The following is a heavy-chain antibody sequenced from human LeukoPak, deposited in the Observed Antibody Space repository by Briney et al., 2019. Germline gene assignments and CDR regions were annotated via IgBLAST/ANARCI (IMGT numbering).Heavy chain of an antibody. CDR2: ISSGRSAI. J-gene: IGHJ4*02. CDR3: ARAKNSDYYYVDY. CDR1: GFTFSNYN. D-gene: IGHD2-21*02. Sequence: GGSLRLSCAASGFTFSNYNMNWVRQAPGKGLEWVSYISSGRSAIYYADSVKGRFTISRDNAKNSLYLQMNSLRDEDTAVYYCARAKNSDYYYVDYWGQGTLVTASS. V-gene: IGHV3-48*02.